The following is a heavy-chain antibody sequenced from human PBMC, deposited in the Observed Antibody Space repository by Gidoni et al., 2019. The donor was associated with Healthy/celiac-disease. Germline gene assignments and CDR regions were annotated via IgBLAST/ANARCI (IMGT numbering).Heavy chain of an antibody. CDR1: GGSISSYY. J-gene: IGHJ3*02. CDR3: ASYCSSTSCAFDI. Sequence: QVQLQESGPGLVKPSETLSLTCPVSGGSISSYYWSWIRQPAGKGLEWIGRIYTSGSTNYNPSLKSRVTMSVDTSKNQFSLKLSSVTAADTAVYYCASYCSSTSCAFDIWGQGTMVTVSS. V-gene: IGHV4-4*07. CDR2: IYTSGST. D-gene: IGHD2-2*01.